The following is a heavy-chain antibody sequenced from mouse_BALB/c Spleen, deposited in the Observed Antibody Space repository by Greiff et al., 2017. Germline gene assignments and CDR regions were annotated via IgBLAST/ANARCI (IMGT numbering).Heavy chain of an antibody. V-gene: IGHV5-6-5*01. Sequence: EVQLVESGGGLVKPGGSLKLSCAASGFTFSSYAMSWVRQTPEKRLEWVAFISSGGSTYDPDSVKGRFTISRDNARTILYLQMSSLRSVDTAMYYCERGSSGTPYWGQGTLVTVSA. D-gene: IGHD1-1*01. CDR2: ISSGGST. CDR1: GFTFSSYA. CDR3: ERGSSGTPY. J-gene: IGHJ3*01.